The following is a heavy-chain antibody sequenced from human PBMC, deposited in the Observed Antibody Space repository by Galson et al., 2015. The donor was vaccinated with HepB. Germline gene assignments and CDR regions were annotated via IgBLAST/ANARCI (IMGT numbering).Heavy chain of an antibody. D-gene: IGHD3-3*01. J-gene: IGHJ4*02. CDR2: IKQDGSEK. Sequence: SLRLSCAASGFTFSSYWMSWVRQAPGKGLEWVANIKQDGSEKYYVDSVKGRFTISRDNAKNSLYLQMNSLRAEDTAVYYCARDSHDLYDFWSGYGRLPDYWGQGTLVTVSS. CDR1: GFTFSSYW. CDR3: ARDSHDLYDFWSGYGRLPDY. V-gene: IGHV3-7*03.